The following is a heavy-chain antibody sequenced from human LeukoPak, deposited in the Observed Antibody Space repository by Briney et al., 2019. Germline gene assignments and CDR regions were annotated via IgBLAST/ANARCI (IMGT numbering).Heavy chain of an antibody. D-gene: IGHD2-2*01. CDR1: VGTFSSYA. Sequence: SVKVSCKGSVGTFSSYAISWVRQAPGQGLEWMGGIIPIFGTANYAQKFQGRVTITADESTSTAYMELSSLRSEDTAVYYCARSFGYCSSTSCYSMDVWGKGTTVTVSS. CDR3: ARSFGYCSSTSCYSMDV. CDR2: IIPIFGTA. J-gene: IGHJ6*03. V-gene: IGHV1-69*13.